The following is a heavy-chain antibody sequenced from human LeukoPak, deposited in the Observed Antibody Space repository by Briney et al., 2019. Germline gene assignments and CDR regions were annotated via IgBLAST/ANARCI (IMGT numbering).Heavy chain of an antibody. CDR1: GGSISSTTYY. CDR3: ARDPRQGSKVGASLDAFDI. D-gene: IGHD1-26*01. Sequence: SETLSLTCAVSGGSISSTTYYWGWIRQPPGKGLEWIGSMSYRGTTYYNPSLKSRVTISVDTSKNQFSLKLSSVTAADTAVYYCARDPRQGSKVGASLDAFDIWGQGTMVTVSS. J-gene: IGHJ3*02. CDR2: MSYRGTT. V-gene: IGHV4-39*07.